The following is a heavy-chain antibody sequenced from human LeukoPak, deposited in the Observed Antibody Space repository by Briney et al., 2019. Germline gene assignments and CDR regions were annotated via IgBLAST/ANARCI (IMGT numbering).Heavy chain of an antibody. Sequence: SDTLSLTCAVYGGSFSGYYWSWIRQPPGKGLEWIGEINHSGSTNYNPSLKSRVTISVDTSKNQFSLKLSSVTAADTAVYYCARDAVTYYYGSGSKNWFDPWGQGTLVTVSS. CDR2: INHSGST. D-gene: IGHD3-10*01. J-gene: IGHJ5*02. CDR1: GGSFSGYY. V-gene: IGHV4-34*01. CDR3: ARDAVTYYYGSGSKNWFDP.